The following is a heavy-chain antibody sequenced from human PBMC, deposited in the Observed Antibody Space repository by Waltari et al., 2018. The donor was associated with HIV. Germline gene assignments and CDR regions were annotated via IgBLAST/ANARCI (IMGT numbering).Heavy chain of an antibody. CDR2: LIPILALA. Sequence: QVQLVQSGAEVKKPGSSVKVSCKASAGTFSSYTLSWVRQAPGQGLEWMGRLIPILALANYAQKFQGRVTITTDKSTITAYMELSSLRSEDTAVYFCARGYDRGAFDIWGQGTMVTVSS. CDR3: ARGYDRGAFDI. D-gene: IGHD3-22*01. V-gene: IGHV1-69*02. J-gene: IGHJ3*02. CDR1: AGTFSSYT.